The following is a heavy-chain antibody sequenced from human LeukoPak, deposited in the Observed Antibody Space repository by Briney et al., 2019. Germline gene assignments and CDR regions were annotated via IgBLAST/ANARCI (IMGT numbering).Heavy chain of an antibody. Sequence: GGSLRLSCAVSGFTFSSFWMHWVRQAPGKGLVWVSRINTDASSTTYTDSVKGRFTISRDNAKSTLYLQMHNLRVEDTAVYYCARSLYSGSSQSWGQGTLVTVSS. CDR2: INTDASST. CDR1: GFTFSSFW. D-gene: IGHD2-15*01. V-gene: IGHV3-74*01. CDR3: ARSLYSGSSQS. J-gene: IGHJ5*02.